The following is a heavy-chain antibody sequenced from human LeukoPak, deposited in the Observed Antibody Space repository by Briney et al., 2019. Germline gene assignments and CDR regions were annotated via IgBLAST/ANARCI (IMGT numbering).Heavy chain of an antibody. V-gene: IGHV4-39*07. CDR3: ARGEGGAKPARLDY. D-gene: IGHD3-16*01. J-gene: IGHJ4*02. CDR1: GGSISSSDYY. Sequence: SETLSLTCTVSGGSISSSDYYWGWIRQPPGKGLEWIGNIYYTGSSSYNSSLKSRVTISVDTSKNQFSLQLSSVTAADTAVYYCARGEGGAKPARLDYWGQGTLVTVSS. CDR2: IYYTGSS.